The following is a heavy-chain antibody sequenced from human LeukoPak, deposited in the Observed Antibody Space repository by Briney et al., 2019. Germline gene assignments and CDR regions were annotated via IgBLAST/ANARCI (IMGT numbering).Heavy chain of an antibody. CDR2: ISSSGGTI. J-gene: IGHJ6*02. D-gene: IGHD2-2*01. CDR1: GFTFSSYE. V-gene: IGHV3-48*03. Sequence: GGSLRLSCSASGFTFSSYEMNWVRQAPGKGLDWVSYISSSGGTIYYADSVKGRFTISRDNAKNSLYLQINSLRAEDTAVYYCARDLSYCTITSCSYYYYGMDVWGRGTTVTVSS. CDR3: ARDLSYCTITSCSYYYYGMDV.